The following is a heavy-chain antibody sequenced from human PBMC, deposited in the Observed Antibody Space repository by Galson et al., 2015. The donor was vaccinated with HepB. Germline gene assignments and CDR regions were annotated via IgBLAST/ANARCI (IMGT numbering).Heavy chain of an antibody. CDR1: GFTFTSSA. D-gene: IGHD2-15*01. Sequence: SVKVSCKASGFTFTSSAVQWVRQARGQRLEWIGWIVVGSGNTNYAQKFQERVTITRDMSTSTAYMELSSLRSEDTAVYYCAANGYCSGGSCYDYYYYYMDVWGKGTTVTVSS. CDR3: AANGYCSGGSCYDYYYYYMDV. V-gene: IGHV1-58*01. J-gene: IGHJ6*03. CDR2: IVVGSGNT.